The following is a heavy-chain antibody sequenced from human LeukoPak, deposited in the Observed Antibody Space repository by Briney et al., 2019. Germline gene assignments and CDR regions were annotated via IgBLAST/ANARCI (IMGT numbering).Heavy chain of an antibody. Sequence: GRSLRLSCVASGFTFSTYGMNWDRQAPGKGLEWVSYISYSSSSIYYADSVKGRFTISRDNAKSSLYLQMNSLRDEDTAVYYCARDPSSTGYYGLDYWGPGTLVTVSS. D-gene: IGHD6-13*01. CDR2: ISYSSSSI. CDR1: GFTFSTYG. CDR3: ARDPSSTGYYGLDY. J-gene: IGHJ4*02. V-gene: IGHV3-48*02.